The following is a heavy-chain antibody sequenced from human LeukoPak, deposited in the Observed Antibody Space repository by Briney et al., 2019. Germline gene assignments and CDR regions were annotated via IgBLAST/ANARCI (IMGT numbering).Heavy chain of an antibody. V-gene: IGHV3-48*04. J-gene: IGHJ4*02. Sequence: GGSLRLSCAASGFSFNIYWMSWVRQAPGKGLEWVSSISSGGATIYYADSVKGRFTISRDNANNSLYLQMNSLRAEDTAVYYCARSYNDFDYWGQGTLVTVSS. CDR3: ARSYNDFDY. CDR1: GFSFNIYW. D-gene: IGHD1-14*01. CDR2: ISSGGATI.